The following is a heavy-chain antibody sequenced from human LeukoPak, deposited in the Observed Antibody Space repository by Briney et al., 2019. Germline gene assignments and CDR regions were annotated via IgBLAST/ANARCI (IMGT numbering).Heavy chain of an antibody. Sequence: GGSLRLSCAASGFTFSNYWMHWVRQAPGKGLVWVSRINGDGSSTSYADSVRGRFIISRDNAKNTLYLQMSSLRAEDTAVYYCARDYYGSFDFWGQGTVVSVSS. CDR3: ARDYYGSFDF. CDR2: INGDGSST. V-gene: IGHV3-74*01. CDR1: GFTFSNYW. J-gene: IGHJ4*02. D-gene: IGHD3-10*01.